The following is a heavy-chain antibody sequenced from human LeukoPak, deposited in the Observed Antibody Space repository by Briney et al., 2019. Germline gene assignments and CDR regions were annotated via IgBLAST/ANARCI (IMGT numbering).Heavy chain of an antibody. CDR2: ICRSGANS. D-gene: IGHD3-3*01. J-gene: IGHJ6*03. Sequence: GGSLRLSCAASGFTFNKYAMSWVRQSPGKGLEWVSAICRSGANSYYATSVKGRFTISRDNAKNTLYLQMNSLRAEDTAVYYCARLERGYMAVWGKGTTVTISS. V-gene: IGHV3-23*01. CDR3: ARLERGYMAV. CDR1: GFTFNKYA.